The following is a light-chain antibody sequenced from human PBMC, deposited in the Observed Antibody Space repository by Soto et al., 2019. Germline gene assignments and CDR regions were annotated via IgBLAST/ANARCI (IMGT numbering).Light chain of an antibody. Sequence: EIVMTQSPATLSVSPGERATLSCRASQSVSSNLAWYQQKPGQAPRLLIYGASTRATGIPARFSGSGSGTEFTLRISSLQSEDFAVYYCQQYNNWLPTFGPGTKVDIK. J-gene: IGKJ3*01. V-gene: IGKV3-15*01. CDR3: QQYNNWLPT. CDR1: QSVSSN. CDR2: GAS.